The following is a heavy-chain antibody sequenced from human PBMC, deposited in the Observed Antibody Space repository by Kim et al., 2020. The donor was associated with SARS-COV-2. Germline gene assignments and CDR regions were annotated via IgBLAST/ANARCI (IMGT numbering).Heavy chain of an antibody. CDR3: ARARSHGDYDGEYYGMDV. CDR2: IGTAGDT. Sequence: GGSLRLSCAASGFTFSSYDMHWVRQATGKGLEWVSAIGTAGDTYYPGSVKGRFTISRENAKNSLYLQMNSLRAGDTAVYYCARARSHGDYDGEYYGMDVWGQGTTVTVSS. V-gene: IGHV3-13*01. J-gene: IGHJ6*02. CDR1: GFTFSSYD. D-gene: IGHD4-17*01.